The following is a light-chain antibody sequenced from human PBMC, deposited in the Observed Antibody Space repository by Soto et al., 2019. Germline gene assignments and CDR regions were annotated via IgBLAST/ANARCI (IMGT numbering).Light chain of an antibody. J-gene: IGKJ3*01. V-gene: IGKV1-9*01. CDR1: QGISSY. CDR3: QQLNSYPFT. Sequence: DIQLTQSPSFLSASVGDRVTITCRASQGISSYLAWYQQQPGKAPKLLIHAASTSQSGVPSRFSGSGSGTEFTLTISSLQPEDFATYFCQQLNSYPFTFGPGTKVDGK. CDR2: AAS.